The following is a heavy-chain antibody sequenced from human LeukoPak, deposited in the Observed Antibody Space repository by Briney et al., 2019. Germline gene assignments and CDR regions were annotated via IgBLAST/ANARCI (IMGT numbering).Heavy chain of an antibody. CDR2: MNPNSGNT. J-gene: IGHJ4*02. D-gene: IGHD3-16*02. V-gene: IGHV1-8*01. CDR3: ARIGLRGVIISRPLDY. Sequence: ASVKVSCKVSGYTLTELSMHWVRQAPGKGLEWMGWMNPNSGNTGYAQKFQGRVTMTRNTSISTAYMELSSLRSEDTAVYYCARIGLRGVIISRPLDYWGQGTLVTVSS. CDR1: GYTLTELS.